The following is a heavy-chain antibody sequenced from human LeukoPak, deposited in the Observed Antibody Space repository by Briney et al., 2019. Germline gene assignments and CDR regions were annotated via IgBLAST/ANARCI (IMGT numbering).Heavy chain of an antibody. Sequence: PGGSLRLSCAASGFAFSSYWMSWVRQAPGNGLEWVANIKQDGSEQYYVDSVKGRFTTSRDNTKNSLYLQMNSLRAEDTAVYYCARVGYCSTTACPGDYWGQGTLVTVSS. V-gene: IGHV3-7*01. CDR1: GFAFSSYW. CDR3: ARVGYCSTTACPGDY. J-gene: IGHJ4*02. CDR2: IKQDGSEQ. D-gene: IGHD2-2*01.